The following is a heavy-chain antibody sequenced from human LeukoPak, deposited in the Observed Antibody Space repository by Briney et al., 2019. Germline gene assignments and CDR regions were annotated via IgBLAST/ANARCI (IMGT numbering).Heavy chain of an antibody. Sequence: GGSLRLSCAASGFTFTSYAMNWVRQAPGKGLEWVSAISGSAGSTYYADSVKGRFTISRDNSKNTLYLQMNSLRPEDTAVYYCARDLGSWYRASGMDVWGQGTTVTVSS. D-gene: IGHD6-13*01. CDR1: GFTFTSYA. J-gene: IGHJ6*02. V-gene: IGHV3-23*01. CDR2: ISGSAGST. CDR3: ARDLGSWYRASGMDV.